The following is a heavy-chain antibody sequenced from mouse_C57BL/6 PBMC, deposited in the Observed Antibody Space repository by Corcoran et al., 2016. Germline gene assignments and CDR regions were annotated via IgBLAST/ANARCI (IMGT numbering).Heavy chain of an antibody. CDR3: ARLLGLDY. J-gene: IGHJ2*01. CDR1: GYTFTDYY. CDR2: INPNNGGT. D-gene: IGHD4-1*01. Sequence: EVPLQQSGPELEKPGASVKISCKASGYTFTDYYMNWVKQSHGKSLEWIGDINPNNGGTSYNQKFKGKATLTVDKSSSTAYMELRSLTSEDSAVYYCARLLGLDYWGQGTTLTVSS. V-gene: IGHV1-26*01.